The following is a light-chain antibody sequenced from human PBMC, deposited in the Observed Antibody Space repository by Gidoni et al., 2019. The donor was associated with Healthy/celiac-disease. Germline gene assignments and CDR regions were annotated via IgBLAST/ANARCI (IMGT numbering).Light chain of an antibody. CDR2: AAS. J-gene: IGKJ3*01. Sequence: EIQMTQSTSFLSASVGDRVTITCRASQGISNYLAWYQQKPVKVPKLLIYAASTLQAGVPSRFSGSGSGTDFTLTISSLQPEDVATYYCQKYNSAPLTFGPGTKVDIK. V-gene: IGKV1-27*01. CDR3: QKYNSAPLT. CDR1: QGISNY.